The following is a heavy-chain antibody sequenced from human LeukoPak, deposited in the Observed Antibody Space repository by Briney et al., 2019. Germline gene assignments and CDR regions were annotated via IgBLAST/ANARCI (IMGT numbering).Heavy chain of an antibody. J-gene: IGHJ4*02. CDR2: ISYDGNNK. CDR1: GFTFSSYS. V-gene: IGHV3-30*18. Sequence: GGSLRLSCEASGFTFSSYSMNWVRQAPGKGLEWVAVISYDGNNKYYADSVKGRFTISRDNSKNTLYLQMNSLKPEDTAVYYCAKELVKEWLASGYWGQGTLVTVSS. CDR3: AKELVKEWLASGY. D-gene: IGHD3-3*01.